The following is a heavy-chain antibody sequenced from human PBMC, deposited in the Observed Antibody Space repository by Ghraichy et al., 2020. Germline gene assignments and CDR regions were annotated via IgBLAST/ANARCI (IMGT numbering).Heavy chain of an antibody. CDR1: GGSISSSNW. CDR2: IYHTGST. V-gene: IGHV4-4*02. CDR3: ASQPLGFGTYWFES. Sequence: SETLSLTCAVSGGSISSSNWWSWVRQSPGKGLEWIGEIYHTGSTKYNPSLKSRVTISLDKSKNQFSLKLTSVTAADTAMYYCASQPLGFGTYWFESWGQGTLGSVSS. J-gene: IGHJ5*01. D-gene: IGHD3-10*01.